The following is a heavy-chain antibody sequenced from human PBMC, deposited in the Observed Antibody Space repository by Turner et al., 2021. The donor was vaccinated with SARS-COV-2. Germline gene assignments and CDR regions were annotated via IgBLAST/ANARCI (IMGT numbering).Heavy chain of an antibody. J-gene: IGHJ4*02. Sequence: EVQLVESGGGLVQPGGSLRLSCAASVFTFTTYEMNWVRQAPGKGLELVSYISSSASTIYYADSVKCRFTISRDNAKNSLYLQMNSLRAEDTALYYCARVYSSSSGKGVDYWGQGTLVTVSS. D-gene: IGHD6-13*01. V-gene: IGHV3-48*03. CDR3: ARVYSSSSGKGVDY. CDR2: ISSSASTI. CDR1: VFTFTTYE.